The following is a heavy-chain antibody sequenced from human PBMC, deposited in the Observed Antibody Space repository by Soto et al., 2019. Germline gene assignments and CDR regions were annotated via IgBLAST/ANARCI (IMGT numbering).Heavy chain of an antibody. CDR3: ARAEVGWFDP. CDR1: GGSLSSGGYS. J-gene: IGHJ5*02. Sequence: SETLSHTCGVSGGSLSSGGYSWSWIRQPPGKGLEWIGYIYHSGSTYYNPSLKSRVTISVDRSKNQFSLKLSSVTAADTAVYYCARAEVGWFDPWGQGNLVTVSS. V-gene: IGHV4-30-2*01. CDR2: IYHSGST.